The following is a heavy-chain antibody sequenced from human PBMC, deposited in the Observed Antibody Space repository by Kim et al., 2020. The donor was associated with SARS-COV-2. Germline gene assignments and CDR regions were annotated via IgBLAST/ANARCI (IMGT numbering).Heavy chain of an antibody. J-gene: IGHJ6*02. Sequence: SETLSLTCTVSGGSISSGGYYWSWIRQHPGKGLEWIGYIYYSGSTYYNPSLKSRVTISVDTSKNQFSLKLSSVTAADTAVYYCARETTVTTHSDIYYYYGMDVWGQGTTVTFSS. CDR1: GGSISSGGYY. CDR3: ARETTVTTHSDIYYYYGMDV. CDR2: IYYSGST. V-gene: IGHV4-31*03. D-gene: IGHD4-17*01.